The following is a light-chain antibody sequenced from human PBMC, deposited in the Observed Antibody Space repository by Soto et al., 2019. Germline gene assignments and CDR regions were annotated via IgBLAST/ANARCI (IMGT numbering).Light chain of an antibody. V-gene: IGKV1-5*03. CDR3: QKYSGALV. CDR2: RAS. Sequence: DIQMTQSPSTLSASVGDRVIITCRASQSISNRLAWYQQSPGKAPKLLIYRASSLESGVPSRFSGSGSGTEFTLTISSLQRDDVAIYSCQKYSGALVFGQGTKVEIK. J-gene: IGKJ1*01. CDR1: QSISNR.